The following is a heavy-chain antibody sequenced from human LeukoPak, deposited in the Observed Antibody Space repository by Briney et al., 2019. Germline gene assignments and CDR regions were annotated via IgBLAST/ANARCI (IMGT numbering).Heavy chain of an antibody. Sequence: SETLSLTCAVYGGSFTNYYWSWIRQPPGKGLEWIGEINHSGSTKYNPSLKSRVTISIDTSKNQLSLKLSSVTAADTAVYSCVRHVARAFDIWGQGTKVTVSS. CDR2: INHSGST. CDR1: GGSFTNYY. CDR3: VRHVARAFDI. J-gene: IGHJ3*02. V-gene: IGHV4-34*01.